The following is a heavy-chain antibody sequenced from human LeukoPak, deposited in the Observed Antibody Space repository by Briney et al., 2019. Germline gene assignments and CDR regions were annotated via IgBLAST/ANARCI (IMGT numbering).Heavy chain of an antibody. CDR2: IYHSGST. J-gene: IGHJ4*02. CDR1: GGSISSSNW. CDR3: ARHRRYYDSSGYYYFDY. V-gene: IGHV4-4*02. Sequence: SETLSLTCAVSGGSISSSNWWSWVRQPPGKGLEWIGEIYHSGSTNYNPSLKSRVTISVDKSKNQFSLKLSSVTAADTAVYYCARHRRYYDSSGYYYFDYWGQGTLVTVSS. D-gene: IGHD3-22*01.